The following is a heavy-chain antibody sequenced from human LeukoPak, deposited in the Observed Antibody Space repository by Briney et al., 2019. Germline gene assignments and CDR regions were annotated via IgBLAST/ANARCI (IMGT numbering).Heavy chain of an antibody. CDR1: GGTFSSYA. V-gene: IGHV1-69*01. Sequence: SVKVSCKASGGTFSSYAISWVRQAPGQGLEWMGGIIPIFGTANYAQKFQGRVTITADESTSTAYMELSSLRSEDTAVYHCARDTVSSGWYESGSFDYWGQGTLVTVSS. CDR2: IIPIFGTA. CDR3: ARDTVSSGWYESGSFDY. J-gene: IGHJ4*02. D-gene: IGHD6-19*01.